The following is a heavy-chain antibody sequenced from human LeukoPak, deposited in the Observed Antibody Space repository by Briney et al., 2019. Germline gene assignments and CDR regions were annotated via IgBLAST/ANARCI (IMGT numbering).Heavy chain of an antibody. CDR2: IYYSGST. V-gene: IGHV4-59*01. D-gene: IGHD4/OR15-4a*01. CDR3: ARAKYGMDV. CDR1: GGSISSYY. Sequence: PSETLSLTCTVSGGSISSYYWSWIRQPPGRGLEWIGYIYYSGSTNYNPSLKSRVTISVDTSKNQFSLKLSSVTAADTAVYYCARAKYGMDVWGKGTTVTVSS. J-gene: IGHJ6*04.